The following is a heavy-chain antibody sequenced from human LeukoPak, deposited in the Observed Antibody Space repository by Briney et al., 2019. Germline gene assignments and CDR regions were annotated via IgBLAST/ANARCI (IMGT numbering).Heavy chain of an antibody. CDR1: GFTFSNAW. D-gene: IGHD1-7*01. V-gene: IGHV3-15*01. CDR3: TTDGWNYVGIDY. Sequence: GGSLRLSCAASGFTFSNAWMSWVHQAPGKGLEWVGRIKSKTDGGTTDYAAPVKGRFTISRDDSKNTLYLQMNSLKTEDTAVYYCTTDGWNYVGIDYWGQGTLVTVSS. J-gene: IGHJ4*02. CDR2: IKSKTDGGTT.